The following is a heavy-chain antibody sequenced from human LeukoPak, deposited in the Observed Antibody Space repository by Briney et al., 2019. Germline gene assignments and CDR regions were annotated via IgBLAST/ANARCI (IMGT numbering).Heavy chain of an antibody. D-gene: IGHD3-22*01. CDR3: ARDYYDSNSYNYGMDV. CDR2: IRYDGSNK. CDR1: GFTFSSYG. Sequence: GGSLRLSCAASGFTFSSYGTHWVRQAPGKGLEWVAFIRYDGSNKYYADSVKGRFTTSRDNSKNTLYLQMNSLRAEDTAVYYCARDYYDSNSYNYGMDVWGQGTTVTVSS. V-gene: IGHV3-30*02. J-gene: IGHJ6*02.